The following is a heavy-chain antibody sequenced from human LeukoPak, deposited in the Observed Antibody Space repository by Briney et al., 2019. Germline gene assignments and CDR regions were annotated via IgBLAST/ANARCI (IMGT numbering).Heavy chain of an antibody. V-gene: IGHV3-48*01. CDR2: ISSSSSTI. D-gene: IGHD5-12*01. CDR3: ARDVKGGYDSGYYYYYMDV. Sequence: GGSLRLSCAASGFTFSSYSMNWVRQAPGKGLEWVSYISSSSSTIYYADSVKGRFTISRDNAKNSLYLQMNSLRAEDTAVYYCARDVKGGYDSGYYYYYMDVWGKGTTVTVSS. J-gene: IGHJ6*03. CDR1: GFTFSSYS.